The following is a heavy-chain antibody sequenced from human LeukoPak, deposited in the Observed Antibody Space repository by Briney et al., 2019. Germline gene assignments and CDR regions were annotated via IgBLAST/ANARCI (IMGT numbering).Heavy chain of an antibody. CDR2: INPDGSQT. CDR1: GFTFNTYW. V-gene: IGHV3-74*01. D-gene: IGHD2-15*01. CDR3: ARDVSISRYCSGGSCYAY. J-gene: IGHJ4*02. Sequence: GGSLRLSCAASGFTFNTYWMHWVRQAPGKGLVWVSHINPDGSQTNYADSVTGRFTISRDNAKNTLYLQMNSLRAEDTAVYYCARDVSISRYCSGGSCYAYWGQGTLVTVSS.